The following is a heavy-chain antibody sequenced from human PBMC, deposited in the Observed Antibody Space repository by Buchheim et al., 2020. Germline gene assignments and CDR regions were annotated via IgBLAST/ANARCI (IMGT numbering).Heavy chain of an antibody. CDR2: ISSSSGSR. Sequence: EVQLVESGGGLVQSGGSLRLSCADSGFTFGSYGMNWVRQAPGKGLEWLSYISSSSGSRYYADSLLGRFTISRDNAKNSLYLQMNSLRVEDTAEYYCAREAATGWLDPWGQGTL. CDR3: AREAATGWLDP. J-gene: IGHJ5*02. CDR1: GFTFGSYG. D-gene: IGHD6-25*01. V-gene: IGHV3-48*01.